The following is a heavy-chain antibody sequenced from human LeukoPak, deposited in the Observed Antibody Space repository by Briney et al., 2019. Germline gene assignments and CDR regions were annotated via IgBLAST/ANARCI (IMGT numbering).Heavy chain of an antibody. V-gene: IGHV3-74*01. CDR2: INSDGSAT. D-gene: IGHD6-13*01. CDR3: ARDTAPRAAAGVDY. Sequence: GGSLRLSCAASGFTFSSYWMLWVRQAPGKGLVWVSHINSDGSATIYADSVKGRFTISRDNAKNTLYLQMNSLRAEDTAVYYCARDTAPRAAAGVDYWGQGTLVTVSS. J-gene: IGHJ4*02. CDR1: GFTFSSYW.